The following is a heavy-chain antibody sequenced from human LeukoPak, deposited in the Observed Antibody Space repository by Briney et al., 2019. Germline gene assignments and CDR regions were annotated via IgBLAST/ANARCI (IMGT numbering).Heavy chain of an antibody. CDR1: GYSFTSYW. CDR3: ARLGCSLRSTSCYWFGWFDP. CDR2: IYPGDSDT. J-gene: IGHJ5*02. D-gene: IGHD2-2*01. V-gene: IGHV5-51*01. Sequence: PGESLKISCKGTGYSFTSYWIGWVRQMPGKGLEWMGIIYPGDSDTRYSPSFQGQVTISADKSISTAYLQWSSLKASDTAMYYCARLGCSLRSTSCYWFGWFDPWGQGTLVTVSS.